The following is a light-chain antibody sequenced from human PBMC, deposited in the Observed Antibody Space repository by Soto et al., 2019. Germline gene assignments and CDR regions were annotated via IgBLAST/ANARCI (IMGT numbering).Light chain of an antibody. Sequence: VTQAQSPDLGGSGVIEKKTFRASQGISSYLAWYQQKPGKAPKLMIYAASTLQSGVPSRFSGSGSGTDFTLTISCLQSEDFATYYCQQYYSYTDTFGQGTRLEIK. J-gene: IGKJ5*01. V-gene: IGKV1-8*01. CDR1: QGISSY. CDR2: AAS. CDR3: QQYYSYTDT.